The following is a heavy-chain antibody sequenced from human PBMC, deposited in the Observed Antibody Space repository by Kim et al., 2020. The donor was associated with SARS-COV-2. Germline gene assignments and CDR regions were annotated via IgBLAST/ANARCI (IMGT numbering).Heavy chain of an antibody. CDR3: ARDSASYYYGMDV. J-gene: IGHJ6*02. Sequence: GGSLRLSCAASGFTFSSYGLHWVRQAPGKGLEWVAVIWYDGSNKYYADSVKGRFTISRDNSKNTLYLQMNSLRAEDTAVYYCARDSASYYYGMDVWGQGTTVTVSS. CDR2: IWYDGSNK. V-gene: IGHV3-33*01. CDR1: GFTFSSYG.